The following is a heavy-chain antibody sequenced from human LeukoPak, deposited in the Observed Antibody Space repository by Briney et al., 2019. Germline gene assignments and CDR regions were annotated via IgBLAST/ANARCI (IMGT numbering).Heavy chain of an antibody. CDR1: ARSISSYY. D-gene: IGHD6-19*01. CDR2: IYYSGST. V-gene: IGHV4-59*01. CDR3: ARAQWLVHLSIDY. J-gene: IGHJ4*02. Sequence: PETLSLTGTVSARSISSYYGSWIRQPPVKVREWVGYIYYSGSTNYNPSLKSRVTISVDTSKNQFSLKLRSVTAADTAVYYCARAQWLVHLSIDYWGQGTLVTVSS.